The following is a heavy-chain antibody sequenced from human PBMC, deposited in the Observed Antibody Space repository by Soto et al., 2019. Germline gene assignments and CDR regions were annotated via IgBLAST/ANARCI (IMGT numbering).Heavy chain of an antibody. J-gene: IGHJ6*01. Sequence: EVKVAESGGGLVKPGGALRLSCAASGFNFSSYSFNWVRQGPGKGLEWIASISTGRGHVFYAASVKGRFTISRDNAKNLLFLQMNSVRADDTAVYYCARDGGVRGVTMYGMDVWGQGTTVTVSS. CDR2: ISTGRGHV. V-gene: IGHV3-21*02. CDR3: ARDGGVRGVTMYGMDV. CDR1: GFNFSSYS. D-gene: IGHD3-10*01.